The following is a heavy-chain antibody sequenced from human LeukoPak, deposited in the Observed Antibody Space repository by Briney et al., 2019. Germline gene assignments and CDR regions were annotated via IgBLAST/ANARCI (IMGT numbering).Heavy chain of an antibody. CDR1: GGSISTYY. J-gene: IGHJ6*02. CDR3: ARAQYSSSPLYYGMDV. Sequence: SETLSLTCTVSGGSISTYYWSWIRQPPGKGLEWIGYFYYSGSTNYNPSLKSRVTILADTSKNQFSLKLSSVTAADTALYYCARAQYSSSPLYYGMDVWGQGTTVTVSS. D-gene: IGHD6-13*01. V-gene: IGHV4-59*08. CDR2: FYYSGST.